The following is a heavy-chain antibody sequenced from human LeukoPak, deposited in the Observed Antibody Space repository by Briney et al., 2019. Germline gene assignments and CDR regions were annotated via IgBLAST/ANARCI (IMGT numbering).Heavy chain of an antibody. CDR3: ASLDARGGYGYGQRDY. Sequence: PGGSLRLSCAASGFTFSSYSMNWVRQAPGKGLEWVSSISSSSSYIYYADSVKGRFTISRDNAKNSLYLQMNSLRAEDTAVYYCASLDARGGYGYGQRDYWGQGTLVTVSS. J-gene: IGHJ4*02. D-gene: IGHD5-18*01. CDR2: ISSSSSYI. V-gene: IGHV3-21*01. CDR1: GFTFSSYS.